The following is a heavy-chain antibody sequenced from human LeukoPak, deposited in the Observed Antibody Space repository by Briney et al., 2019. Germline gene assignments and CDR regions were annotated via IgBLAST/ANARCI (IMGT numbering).Heavy chain of an antibody. CDR3: ARIPLDSSGYYYAGDGFDI. Sequence: GESLKISCKGSGYSFTSYWITWVRQMPGKGLEWMGKIDPSDSYTNYSPSLQGHATISADKSISAAYLQWSSLKASDTAMYYCARIPLDSSGYYYAGDGFDIWGQGTMVTVSS. D-gene: IGHD3-22*01. CDR2: IDPSDSYT. J-gene: IGHJ3*02. CDR1: GYSFTSYW. V-gene: IGHV5-10-1*01.